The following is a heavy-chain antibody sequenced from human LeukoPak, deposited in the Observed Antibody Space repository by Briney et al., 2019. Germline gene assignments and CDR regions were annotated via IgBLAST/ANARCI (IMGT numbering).Heavy chain of an antibody. CDR2: INHSGST. J-gene: IGHJ5*02. V-gene: IGHV4-34*01. D-gene: IGHD3-10*01. Sequence: SETLSLTCAVYGGSFSDYYWSWIRQPPGKGLEWIGEINHSGSTNYNPSLKSRVTISVDTSKNQFSLKLSSVTAADTAVYYCARVITMVRGVQWQYRENWFDPWGQGTLVTVSS. CDR1: GGSFSDYY. CDR3: ARVITMVRGVQWQYRENWFDP.